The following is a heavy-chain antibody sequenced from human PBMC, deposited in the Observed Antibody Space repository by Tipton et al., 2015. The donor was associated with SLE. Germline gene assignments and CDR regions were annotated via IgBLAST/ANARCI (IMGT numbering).Heavy chain of an antibody. CDR1: GGSFSGYS. V-gene: IGHV4-34*01. J-gene: IGHJ3*02. D-gene: IGHD3-10*01. Sequence: TLSLTCAVYGGSFSGYSWSWIRQPPGKGLEWIGEINHSGSTNYNPSLKSRVTISVDTSKNQFSLKLSSVTAADTAVYYCARALLWFGSTYFDIWGQGTMVTVSS. CDR2: INHSGST. CDR3: ARALLWFGSTYFDI.